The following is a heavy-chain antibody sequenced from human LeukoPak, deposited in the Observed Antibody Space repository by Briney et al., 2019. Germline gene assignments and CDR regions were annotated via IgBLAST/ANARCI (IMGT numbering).Heavy chain of an antibody. CDR3: ARNPFLEWLSGYYFDY. J-gene: IGHJ4*02. CDR1: GGSISSYY. CDR2: IYYSGST. V-gene: IGHV4-59*08. D-gene: IGHD3-3*02. Sequence: PSETLSLTCTVSGGSISSYYWSWIRQPPGKGLEWIGYIYYSGSTNYNPSLKSRVTISVDTSKNQFSLKLSSVTAADTAVYYCARNPFLEWLSGYYFDYWGQGTLVTVSS.